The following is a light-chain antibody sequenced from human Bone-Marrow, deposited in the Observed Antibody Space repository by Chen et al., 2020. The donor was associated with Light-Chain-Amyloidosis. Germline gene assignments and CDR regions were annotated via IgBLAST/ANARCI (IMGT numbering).Light chain of an antibody. CDR2: DAS. Sequence: DIQMTQSPSSLSASIGGRVTITCQASQDIKTGLNWYQQKPGTAPKLLIFDASSLETGVPSRFSGSGSGTDFTLTISNLYLEDAATYYCQHYDDVPHFTFGPGTKV. J-gene: IGKJ3*01. CDR3: QHYDDVPHFT. V-gene: IGKV1-33*01. CDR1: QDIKTG.